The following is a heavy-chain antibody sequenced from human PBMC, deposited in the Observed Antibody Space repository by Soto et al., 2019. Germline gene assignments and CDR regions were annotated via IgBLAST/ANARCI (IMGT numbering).Heavy chain of an antibody. V-gene: IGHV3-15*01. CDR3: TTTGYNSSWYEYFRFDP. CDR1: GFTFSNAW. CDR2: IKSKGVGGTT. Sequence: EVQLVESGGGLVKPGGSLRLSCAASGFTFSNAWMKWVRQAPGKGLEWVGRIKSKGVGGTTDYAAPVKGRFTISRDDSKNTIYLQMNSLKSEDTAVYYCTTTGYNSSWYEYFRFDPWGQGTLVTVSS. D-gene: IGHD6-13*01. J-gene: IGHJ5*02.